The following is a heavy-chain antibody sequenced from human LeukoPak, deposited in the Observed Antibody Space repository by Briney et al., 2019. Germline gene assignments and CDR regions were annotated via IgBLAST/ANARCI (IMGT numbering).Heavy chain of an antibody. CDR2: IYYSGST. CDR1: GGSISSGGYY. J-gene: IGHJ4*02. Sequence: SQTLSLTCTVSGGSISSGGYYWSWIRQHPGKGLEWIGYIYYSGSTYYNPSLKSRVTISVDTSKNQFSLKLSSVTAADTAVYYCARWGGSGSSTIDYWGQGTLVTVSS. D-gene: IGHD3-10*01. CDR3: ARWGGSGSSTIDY. V-gene: IGHV4-31*03.